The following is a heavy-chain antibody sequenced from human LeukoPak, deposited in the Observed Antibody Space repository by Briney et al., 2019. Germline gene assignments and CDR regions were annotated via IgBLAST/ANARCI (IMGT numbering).Heavy chain of an antibody. J-gene: IGHJ3*01. Sequence: GGSLRLSCAPSGFTFNNYAVHFVRHGPGKGLEWVATMSYDGSKKYYGDSVQGRFTISRDSPQNTLFLQMNSLRTDDTALYYCVRVRGGSVRGGFDVWGQGTLVTVSS. V-gene: IGHV3-30-3*01. CDR3: VRVRGGSVRGGFDV. CDR1: GFTFNNYA. D-gene: IGHD3-10*01. CDR2: MSYDGSKK.